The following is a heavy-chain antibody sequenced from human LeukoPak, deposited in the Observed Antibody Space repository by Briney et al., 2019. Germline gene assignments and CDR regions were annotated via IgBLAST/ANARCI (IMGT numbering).Heavy chain of an antibody. D-gene: IGHD2-2*01. CDR3: AKNHEHGRYAGSDF. V-gene: IGHV1-18*01. J-gene: IGHJ3*01. Sequence: ASVKVSCKASGYILSSYGIAWVRQAPGQGLEWMGWINVYSGSTNFARKFQGRVTMTTDTSTNTAYMELSSLRSEDTAVYYCAKNHEHGRYAGSDFWAEGALVAVSS. CDR1: GYILSSYG. CDR2: INVYSGST.